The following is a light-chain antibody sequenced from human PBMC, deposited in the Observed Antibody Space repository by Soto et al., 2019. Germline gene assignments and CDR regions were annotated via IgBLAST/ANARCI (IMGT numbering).Light chain of an antibody. CDR2: DVS. CDR1: SSDVGGYNY. Sequence: TQPSTVSVSIWQSATSSCTETSSDVGGYNYVSWYQQHPGKAPKLMIYDVSNRPSGVSNRFSGSKSGNTASLTISGLQAEDEADYYCSSYTSSSTLVFGTGTKVTVL. J-gene: IGLJ1*01. V-gene: IGLV2-14*01. CDR3: SSYTSSSTLV.